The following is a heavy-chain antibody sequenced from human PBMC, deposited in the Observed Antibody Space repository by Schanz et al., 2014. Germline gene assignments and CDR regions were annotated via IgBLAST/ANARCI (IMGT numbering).Heavy chain of an antibody. V-gene: IGHV3-30*03. CDR2: ISYDGNNQ. Sequence: VQLVESGGGLIQPGGSLRLSCAVSGFTVNTNYMSWVRQAPGKGLEWVAFISYDGNNQYYADSVKGRFTISRDNSKNTLYLQMNSLRAEDTAVYYCARDKGGYYPFDYWGQGTLVTVSS. J-gene: IGHJ4*02. CDR1: GFTVNTNY. CDR3: ARDKGGYYPFDY. D-gene: IGHD3-3*01.